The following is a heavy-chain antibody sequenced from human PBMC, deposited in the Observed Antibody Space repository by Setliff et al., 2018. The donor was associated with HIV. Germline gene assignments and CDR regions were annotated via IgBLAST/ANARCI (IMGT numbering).Heavy chain of an antibody. Sequence: HLGGSLRLSCVASGFTFRTYGMNWVRQAPGKGLEWVAVIWYDGSNKYYADSVKGRFTVSRDNAKNSLYLQMNSLRAEDTAVYYCARAKTSGTYYGWSYWGQGTLVTVSS. CDR3: ARAKTSGTYYGWSY. CDR2: IWYDGSNK. J-gene: IGHJ4*02. D-gene: IGHD1-26*01. V-gene: IGHV3-33*03. CDR1: GFTFRTYG.